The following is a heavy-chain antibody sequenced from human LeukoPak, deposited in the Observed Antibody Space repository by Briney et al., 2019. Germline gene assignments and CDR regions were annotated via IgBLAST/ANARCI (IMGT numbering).Heavy chain of an antibody. CDR1: GYTFTTYG. V-gene: IGHV1-18*01. CDR3: ARTPGIAVAGGYFDY. J-gene: IGHJ4*02. CDR2: VSVYNGNT. Sequence: ASVKVSCKASGYTFTTYGISWVRQAPGQGLEWMGWVSVYNGNTKDAQELQGRVTMTTDTSTSTAYMELRSPRSDDTAVYYCARTPGIAVAGGYFDYWGQGTLVTVSS. D-gene: IGHD6-19*01.